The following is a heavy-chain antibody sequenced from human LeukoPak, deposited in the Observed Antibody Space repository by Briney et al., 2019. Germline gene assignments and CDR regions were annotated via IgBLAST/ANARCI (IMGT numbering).Heavy chain of an antibody. Sequence: PGGSLRLSCAGSGFTFSRFSMIWVRQAPGRGLEWVASISSGCHHKYHADSVKGRFTVSRDNDKNSLFLQMNSLRAEDTALYYCATRLTADSYEASDIWGQGTMVTVSS. V-gene: IGHV3-21*06. CDR2: ISSGCHHK. J-gene: IGHJ3*02. D-gene: IGHD6-13*01. CDR3: ATRLTADSYEASDI. CDR1: GFTFSRFS.